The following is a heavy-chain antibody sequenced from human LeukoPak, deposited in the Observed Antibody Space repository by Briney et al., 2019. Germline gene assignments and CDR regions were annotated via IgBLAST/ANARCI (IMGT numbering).Heavy chain of an antibody. D-gene: IGHD3-10*01. Sequence: SETLSLTCAVYGGSFSGYYWSWIRQPPGKGLEWIGEINHSGSTNYNPSLKSRATISVDTSKNQFSLKLSSVTAADTAVYYCARRPSKSPLRDWGQGTLVTVSS. CDR3: ARRPSKSPLRD. CDR2: INHSGST. J-gene: IGHJ4*02. V-gene: IGHV4-34*01. CDR1: GGSFSGYY.